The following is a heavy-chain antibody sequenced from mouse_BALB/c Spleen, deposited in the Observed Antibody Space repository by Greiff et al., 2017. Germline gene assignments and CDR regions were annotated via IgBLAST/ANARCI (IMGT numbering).Heavy chain of an antibody. Sequence: EVKLQESGGGLVQPGGSRKLSCAASGFTFSSFGMHWVRQAPEKGLEWVAYISSGSSTIYYADTVKGRFTISRDNPKNTLFLQMTSLRSEDTAMYYCARSRDGNYVDYYAMDYWGQGTSVTVSS. V-gene: IGHV5-17*02. D-gene: IGHD2-1*01. CDR1: GFTFSSFG. CDR2: ISSGSSTI. CDR3: ARSRDGNYVDYYAMDY. J-gene: IGHJ4*01.